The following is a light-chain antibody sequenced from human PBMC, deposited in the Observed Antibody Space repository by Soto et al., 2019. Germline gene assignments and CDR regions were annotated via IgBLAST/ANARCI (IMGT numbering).Light chain of an antibody. V-gene: IGLV1-40*01. CDR3: QSYDSSLSAWV. CDR1: SSNIGGGYD. J-gene: IGLJ3*02. CDR2: GNI. Sequence: QPVLTQPPSVSGAPGQGVTISCTGSSSNIGGGYDVHWYRQLPGTAPKLLIYGNINRPSRVPDRFSGSKSDTSASLAITGLQAEDEADYYCQSYDSSLSAWVFGGGTKLTVL.